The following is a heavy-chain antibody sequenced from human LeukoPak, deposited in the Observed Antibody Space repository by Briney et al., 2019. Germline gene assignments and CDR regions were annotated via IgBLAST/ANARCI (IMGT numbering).Heavy chain of an antibody. CDR1: GDSPSSYY. V-gene: IGHV4-4*07. CDR3: ARGPPPRIGTAGTFDY. CDR2: FYASGST. D-gene: IGHD6-13*01. J-gene: IGHJ4*02. Sequence: SETLSLTCTVSGDSPSSYYWSWIRQPAGKGLEWIGRFYASGSTIYNASLKSRVTMSVDTSKNQFSPKLTSVTAADTAVYYCARGPPPRIGTAGTFDYWGQGILVTVSS.